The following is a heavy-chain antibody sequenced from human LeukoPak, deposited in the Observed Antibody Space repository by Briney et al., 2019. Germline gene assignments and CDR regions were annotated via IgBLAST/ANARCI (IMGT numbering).Heavy chain of an antibody. D-gene: IGHD5-18*01. CDR2: IRQDGSEK. CDR3: ASTMFSRYSYGRDYFDY. Sequence: GGSLRLSCAASGFTFSNYWMSWVRQAPGKGLEWVANIRQDGSEKYYVDSMRGRFTISRDNSKNTLYLQMNSLRAEDTAVYYCASTMFSRYSYGRDYFDYWGQGTLVTVSS. CDR1: GFTFSNYW. V-gene: IGHV3-7*03. J-gene: IGHJ4*02.